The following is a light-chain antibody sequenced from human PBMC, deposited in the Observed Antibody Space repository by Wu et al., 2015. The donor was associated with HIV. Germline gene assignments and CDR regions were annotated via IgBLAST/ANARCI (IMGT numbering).Light chain of an antibody. CDR2: DAS. Sequence: EIVLTQSPATLSLSPGERATLSCRASQSVSSYLAWYQQKPGQAPRLLIYDASNRATGIPARFSGSGSGTVFILTISRLEPDDFAVYYCQQSATFGPGTKVDI. V-gene: IGKV3-11*01. CDR3: QQSAT. CDR1: QSVSSY. J-gene: IGKJ3*01.